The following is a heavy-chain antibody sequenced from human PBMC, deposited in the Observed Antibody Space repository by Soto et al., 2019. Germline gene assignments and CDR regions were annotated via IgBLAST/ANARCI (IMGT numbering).Heavy chain of an antibody. CDR1: GFTFSSYS. D-gene: IGHD2-21*02. CDR3: ARDAYCGGDCYSGADY. Sequence: EVQLVESGGGLVKPGGSLRLSFAASGFTFSSYSMNWVRQAPGKGLEWVSSISSSSSYIYYADSVKGRFTISRDNAKNSLYLQMNSLRAEDTAVYYCARDAYCGGDCYSGADYWGQGTLVTVSS. CDR2: ISSSSSYI. J-gene: IGHJ4*02. V-gene: IGHV3-21*01.